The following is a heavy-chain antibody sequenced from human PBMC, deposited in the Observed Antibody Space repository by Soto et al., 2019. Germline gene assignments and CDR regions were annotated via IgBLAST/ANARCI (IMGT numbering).Heavy chain of an antibody. CDR1: GYTFTSYA. CDR2: INAGNGNT. Sequence: QVQLVQSGAEEKKPGASVKVSCKASGYTFTSYAMHWVRQAPGQRLEWMGWINAGNGNTKYSQKFQGRVTITRDTSASTAYMELSSLRSEDTAVYYCARAAIQWLVGDYWGQGTLVTVSS. J-gene: IGHJ4*02. D-gene: IGHD6-19*01. CDR3: ARAAIQWLVGDY. V-gene: IGHV1-3*05.